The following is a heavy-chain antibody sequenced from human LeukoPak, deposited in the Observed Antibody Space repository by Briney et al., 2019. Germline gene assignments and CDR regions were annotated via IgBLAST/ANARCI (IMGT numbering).Heavy chain of an antibody. CDR2: INPNSGGT. J-gene: IGHJ4*02. V-gene: IGHV1-2*02. Sequence: GASVKVSCKASGYTFTRYYMHWVRQAPGQGLEWMGWINPNSGGTNYAQKFQGRVTMTRDTSISTAYMELSRLRSDDTAVYYCARDPGANSYYFDYWGQGTLVTVSS. D-gene: IGHD1-26*01. CDR1: GYTFTRYY. CDR3: ARDPGANSYYFDY.